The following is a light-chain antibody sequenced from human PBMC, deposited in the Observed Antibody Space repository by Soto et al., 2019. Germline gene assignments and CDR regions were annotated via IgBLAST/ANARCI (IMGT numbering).Light chain of an antibody. CDR1: QSLVHSDGIAY. CDR3: RQGTHWPIT. J-gene: IGKJ5*01. Sequence: VMTQSPLSLPVTPGEPASISCRSSQSLVHSDGIAYFSWFQQRPGRSPRRLIYKVSNRDSGVPARFSGSGSGTDFALKISRVEAEDVGVYYCRQGTHWPITFGQGTRLEIK. CDR2: KVS. V-gene: IGKV2-30*02.